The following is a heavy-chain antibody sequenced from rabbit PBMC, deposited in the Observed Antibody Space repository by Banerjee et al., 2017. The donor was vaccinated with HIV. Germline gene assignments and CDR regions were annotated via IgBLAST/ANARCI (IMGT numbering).Heavy chain of an antibody. V-gene: IGHV1S40*01. CDR1: GFSFSSSYW. CDR2: IYAGSSGST. J-gene: IGHJ3*01. CDR3: ARDGGIYSYDDYGDLTRLDL. Sequence: QSLEESGGDLVKPGASLTLTCTASGFSFSSSYWICWVRQAPGKGLEWIACIYAGSSGSTDYASWVNGRFTISLDNAQNTVFLQMTSLTAADTATYFCARDGGIYSYDDYGDLTRLDLWGQGTLVTVS. D-gene: IGHD2-1*01.